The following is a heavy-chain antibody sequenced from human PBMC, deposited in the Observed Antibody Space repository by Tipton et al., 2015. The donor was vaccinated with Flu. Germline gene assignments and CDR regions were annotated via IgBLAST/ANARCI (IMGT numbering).Heavy chain of an antibody. Sequence: SLRLSCAASGFPLSSYDMNWVRQAPGKGLEWISYISSSGDLVYHADSVKGRFTISRDNAKNSLYLQMDSLRAEDTAVYYCARDPRSAYYFDYWGQGTLVTVSS. J-gene: IGHJ4*02. CDR3: ARDPRSAYYFDY. CDR1: GFPLSSYD. CDR2: ISSSGDLV. V-gene: IGHV3-48*03.